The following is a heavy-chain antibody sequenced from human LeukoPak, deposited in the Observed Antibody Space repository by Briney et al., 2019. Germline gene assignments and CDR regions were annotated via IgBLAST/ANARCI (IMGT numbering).Heavy chain of an antibody. D-gene: IGHD2-2*01. CDR1: GFTFSSYG. Sequence: PGGSLRLSCAASGFTFSSYGMNWVRQAPGKGLEWVAFIRYDGSNKYYADSVKGRFTISRDNSKNTVSLQMDSLTIEDTAVYYCVRGGSPPTSTWSLDEWGQGTLVSVSS. V-gene: IGHV3-30*02. J-gene: IGHJ4*02. CDR2: IRYDGSNK. CDR3: VRGGSPPTSTWSLDE.